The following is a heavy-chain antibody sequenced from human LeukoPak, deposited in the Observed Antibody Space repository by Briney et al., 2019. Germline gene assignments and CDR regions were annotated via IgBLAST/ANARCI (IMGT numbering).Heavy chain of an antibody. D-gene: IGHD3-16*01. CDR1: GFTFSDHY. J-gene: IGHJ4*02. CDR2: LNSDGSST. Sequence: GGSLRLSCAASGFTFSDHYMDWVRQAPGKGLVWVSRLNSDGSSTNYADSVKGRFTISGDNAKNTLYLQMNSLRDEDTAVFYCARSRYDYIWGIDYWGQGTLVTISS. V-gene: IGHV3-74*01. CDR3: ARSRYDYIWGIDY.